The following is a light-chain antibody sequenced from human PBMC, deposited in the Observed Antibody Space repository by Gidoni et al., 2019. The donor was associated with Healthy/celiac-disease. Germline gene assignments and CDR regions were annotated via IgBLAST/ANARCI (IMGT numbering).Light chain of an antibody. CDR2: AAS. V-gene: IGKV1-39*01. CDR1: QSISSY. J-gene: IGKJ1*01. Sequence: DIQLIQSPSSLSASVGDRVTITCRASQSISSYLDWYQQKPGKDPELLIYAASSLQSGVPSRFSGSGSGTDFNVTISSLQAEDFATYYCQQGYSTPETFGQGTKVEIK. CDR3: QQGYSTPET.